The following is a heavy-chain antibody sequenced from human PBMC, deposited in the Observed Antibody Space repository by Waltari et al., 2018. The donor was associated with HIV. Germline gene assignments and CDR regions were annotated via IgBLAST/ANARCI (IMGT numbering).Heavy chain of an antibody. CDR1: GFTFSSYG. CDR2: ISYDGSNK. V-gene: IGHV3-30*18. D-gene: IGHD2-2*03. J-gene: IGHJ6*02. Sequence: QVQLVESGGGVVQPGRSLRLSCAASGFTFSSYGMHWVRQAPGKGLEWVAVISYDGSNKYYADSVKGRFTISRDNSKNTLYLQMNSLRAEDTAVYYCAKDTLGYCSSTSCPGMMDVWGQGTTVTVSS. CDR3: AKDTLGYCSSTSCPGMMDV.